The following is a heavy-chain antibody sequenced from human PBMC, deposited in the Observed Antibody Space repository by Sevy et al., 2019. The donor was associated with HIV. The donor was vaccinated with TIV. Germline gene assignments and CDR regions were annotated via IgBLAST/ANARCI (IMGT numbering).Heavy chain of an antibody. CDR2: IWSDGAYQ. CDR1: VFTFSSYA. CDR3: ARGGYFYDNAAYYAFDS. Sequence: GGSLRLSCEASVFTFSSYAMHWVRQAPGKGLEWVAIIWSDGAYQYHGDSVKGRFIISRDNAKNTLYLQMNSLRVEDTAIYYCARGGYFYDNAAYYAFDSWGQGTLVTVSS. V-gene: IGHV3-33*01. J-gene: IGHJ4*02. D-gene: IGHD3-9*01.